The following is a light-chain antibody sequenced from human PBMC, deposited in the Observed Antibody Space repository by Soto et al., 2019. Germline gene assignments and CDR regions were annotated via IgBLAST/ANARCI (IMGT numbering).Light chain of an antibody. CDR1: KSVSSSY. Sequence: EIVLTQSPGTLSLSPGERATLSCRASKSVSSSYLAWYQQEPGQAPRLRIDGASSRATGIPDRFGGSGSGTDCTSTIRRPEPEDFAVYYYEHYGSSPSFSFGQGRRLEIK. CDR3: EHYGSSPSFS. CDR2: GAS. J-gene: IGKJ5*01. V-gene: IGKV3-20*01.